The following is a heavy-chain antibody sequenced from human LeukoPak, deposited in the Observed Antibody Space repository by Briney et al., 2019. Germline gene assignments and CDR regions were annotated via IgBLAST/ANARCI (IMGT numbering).Heavy chain of an antibody. J-gene: IGHJ4*02. CDR3: ARLTSGTHPNFDY. CDR2: IYTSGST. D-gene: IGHD3-10*01. CDR1: GGSISSGSYY. Sequence: SETLSLTRTVSGGSISSGSYYWSWIRQSAGKGLEWIGRIYTSGSTNYNPSLKSRVTISVDTSKNQFSLKLSSVTAADTAVYYCARLTSGTHPNFDYWGQGTLVTVSS. V-gene: IGHV4-61*02.